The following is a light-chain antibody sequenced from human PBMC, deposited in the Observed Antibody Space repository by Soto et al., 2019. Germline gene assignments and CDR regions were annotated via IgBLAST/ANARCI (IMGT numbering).Light chain of an antibody. V-gene: IGKV1-39*01. CDR1: QGISTY. CDR2: AAS. J-gene: IGKJ1*01. CDR3: QQSYSTTWT. Sequence: IPLPPSPSSLSASVGDRVTLTCRASQGISTYLNWYQQKPGKAPKLLIYAASSLQSGVPSRFSGSGSETDFTLTISSLQPEDFATYSCQQSYSTTWTFGQGTKVDIK.